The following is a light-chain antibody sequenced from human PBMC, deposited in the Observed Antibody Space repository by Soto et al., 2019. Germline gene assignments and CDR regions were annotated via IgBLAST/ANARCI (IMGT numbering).Light chain of an antibody. V-gene: IGKV3-20*01. J-gene: IGKJ1*01. CDR1: QSVTSTY. CDR3: HQYGSSSWT. CDR2: GAS. Sequence: EIVLTQSPGTLSLSPGKRATLSCRASQSVTSTYLAWYQQRPGQAPRLLIYGASSRATGIPDRFSGSGYGTEFTLTISRLEPEDFAVYYCHQYGSSSWTFGQGTKVDI.